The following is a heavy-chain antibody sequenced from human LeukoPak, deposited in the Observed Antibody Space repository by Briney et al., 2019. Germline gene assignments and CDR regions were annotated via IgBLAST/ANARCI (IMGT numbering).Heavy chain of an antibody. CDR2: IYYSGNI. Sequence: SETLSLTCTVSGGSISSNYWSWIRQPPGKGLEWIGNIYYSGNINYNPSLKSRVSISLDTSKNHFSLKLSSVAAADTAVYYCASATRWLAFDDWGQGTLVTVSS. V-gene: IGHV4-59*01. CDR3: ASATRWLAFDD. CDR1: GGSISSNY. J-gene: IGHJ4*02. D-gene: IGHD5-24*01.